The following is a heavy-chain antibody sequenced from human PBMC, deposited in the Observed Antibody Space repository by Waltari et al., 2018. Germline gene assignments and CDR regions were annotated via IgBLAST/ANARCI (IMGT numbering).Heavy chain of an antibody. J-gene: IGHJ4*02. Sequence: VQLLESGGNLVQPGGSLRLSCAASGFTFRSYAMNWVRQAPGKGLEWVSLITGSGDSTYYADSVKGRFTVSRDNSKNTLYLQMNSLRAEDTALYYCAKSRGSSYGTEYLDYWGQGTLVTVSS. CDR3: AKSRGSSYGTEYLDY. CDR1: GFTFRSYA. D-gene: IGHD3-3*01. CDR2: ITGSGDST. V-gene: IGHV3-23*01.